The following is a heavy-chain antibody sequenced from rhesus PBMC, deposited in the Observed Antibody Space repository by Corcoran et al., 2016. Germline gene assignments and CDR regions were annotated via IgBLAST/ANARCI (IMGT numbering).Heavy chain of an antibody. CDR2: IYGSGGST. CDR1: GSSNRSTP. Sequence: QVQLQESGPGLGTPSETLPLPCAVLGSSNRSTPWPWTPQAPGKGLEWIGRIYGSGGSTDYNPSLKSRVTISIDTSKNQFSLKLSSVTAADTAVHYCARMNSGSWSYYFDYWGQGVLVTVSS. D-gene: IGHD6-25*01. V-gene: IGHV4S2*01. CDR3: ARMNSGSWSYYFDY. J-gene: IGHJ4*01.